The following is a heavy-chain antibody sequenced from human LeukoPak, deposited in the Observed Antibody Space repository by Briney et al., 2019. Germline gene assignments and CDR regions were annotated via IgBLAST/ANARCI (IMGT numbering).Heavy chain of an antibody. V-gene: IGHV3-23*01. D-gene: IGHD4-17*01. CDR1: GFSFSTYA. J-gene: IGHJ3*01. CDR3: AKETSDYGDYVNAFDV. Sequence: PGGFLRLSCEASGFSFSTYAMSWVRQAPGKGLEWVSSISGSGGSRNYGDSVKGRFTSSRDNSKNTLLLQMNSLRAEDTAVYYCAKETSDYGDYVNAFDVWGQGTMVTVSS. CDR2: ISGSGGSR.